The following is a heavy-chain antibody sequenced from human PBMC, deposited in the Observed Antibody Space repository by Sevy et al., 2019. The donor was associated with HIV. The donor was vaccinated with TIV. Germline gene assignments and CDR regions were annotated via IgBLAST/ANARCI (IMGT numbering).Heavy chain of an antibody. Sequence: GGSLRLSCAASGFTVSDNYMSWVRQAPGKGLEWVSVIYSGDSTYYADSVKGRFTISRDNSKNTLYLQMNSLRAGDTAVYYCARLSVYYCDDSGYYTTGNAFDIWGQGTTVTVSS. D-gene: IGHD3-22*01. J-gene: IGHJ3*02. CDR2: IYSGDST. CDR1: GFTVSDNY. CDR3: ARLSVYYCDDSGYYTTGNAFDI. V-gene: IGHV3-53*01.